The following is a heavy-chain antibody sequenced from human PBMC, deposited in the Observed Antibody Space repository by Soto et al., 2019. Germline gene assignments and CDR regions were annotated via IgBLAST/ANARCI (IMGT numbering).Heavy chain of an antibody. V-gene: IGHV3-30*18. J-gene: IGHJ6*02. Sequence: PGGSLRLSCAASGFTFSSYGMHWVRQAPGKGLEWVAVISYDGSNKYYADSVKGRFTISRDNSKNTLYLQMNSLRAEDTAVYYCAKDLDDILTGYYTLGGDYYGMDVWGQGTTVTVSS. CDR1: GFTFSSYG. CDR2: ISYDGSNK. CDR3: AKDLDDILTGYYTLGGDYYGMDV. D-gene: IGHD3-9*01.